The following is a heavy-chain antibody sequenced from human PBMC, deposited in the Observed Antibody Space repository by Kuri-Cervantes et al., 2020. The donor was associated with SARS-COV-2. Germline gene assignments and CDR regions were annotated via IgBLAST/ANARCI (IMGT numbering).Heavy chain of an antibody. Sequence: SETLSLTCSVSGGSISSGSYYCTWIRQPAGKGLEWIGYIYYSGSTNYNPSLKSRVTISVDTSKNQFSLKLSSVTAADTAVYYCARGWDYGSGSYYPRGDYGMDVWGQGTTVTVSS. CDR3: ARGWDYGSGSYYPRGDYGMDV. CDR1: GGSISSGSYY. D-gene: IGHD3-10*01. CDR2: IYYSGST. J-gene: IGHJ6*02. V-gene: IGHV4-61*10.